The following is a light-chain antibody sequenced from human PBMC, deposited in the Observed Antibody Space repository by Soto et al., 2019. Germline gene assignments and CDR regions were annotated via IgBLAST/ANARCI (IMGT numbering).Light chain of an antibody. V-gene: IGKV3-20*01. CDR3: QQYGSSLGVT. Sequence: EIVLTQSPGTLSLSPGEIATLSFSASQSVSSNYLAWYQQKPGQAPRLLIYGASSRATGIPDRFSGSGSGTDFTLTISRLEPEDFAVYYCQQYGSSLGVTFGGGTKVDIK. CDR1: QSVSSNY. CDR2: GAS. J-gene: IGKJ4*01.